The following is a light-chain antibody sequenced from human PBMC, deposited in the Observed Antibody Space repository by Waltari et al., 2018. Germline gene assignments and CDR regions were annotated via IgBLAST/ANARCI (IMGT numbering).Light chain of an antibody. CDR1: QSISSW. V-gene: IGKV1-5*03. CDR2: KAS. CDR3: QHYNTYSRSIT. Sequence: DIKITKSPPTLPASVGDRVTIPCRASQSISSWLAWYQQKPGKAPKLLIYKASTLESGVPSRFSGSGSGTEFTLTISSLQPDDFATYYCQHYNTYSRSITFGQGTRLEIQ. J-gene: IGKJ5*01.